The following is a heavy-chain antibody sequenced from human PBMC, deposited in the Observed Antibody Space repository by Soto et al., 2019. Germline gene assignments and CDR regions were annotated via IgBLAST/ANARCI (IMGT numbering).Heavy chain of an antibody. CDR3: ARSWGKGCHGGSGSFDY. J-gene: IGHJ4*02. V-gene: IGHV1-8*01. CDR1: GYTFTSYD. Sequence: ASVKVSCKASGYTFTSYDINWVRQATGQGLEWMGWMNPISGNTGYAQKFQGRVTMTRNTSISTAYMELNSLSSEDRAVYYCARSWGKGCHGGSGSFDYWGQGTLVTVSS. D-gene: IGHD2-15*01. CDR2: MNPISGNT.